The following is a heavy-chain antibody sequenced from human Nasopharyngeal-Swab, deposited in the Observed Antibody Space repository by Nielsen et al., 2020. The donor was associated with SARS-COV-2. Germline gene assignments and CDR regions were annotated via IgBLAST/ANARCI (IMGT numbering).Heavy chain of an antibody. J-gene: IGHJ6*02. CDR3: ARAKAGSRVYYYYGMDV. D-gene: IGHD3-10*01. V-gene: IGHV4-30-4*01. CDR2: IYYSGST. Sequence: SETLSLTCTVSGGSISSGDYYWSWIRQPPGKGLEWIGYIYYSGSTYYNPSLKSRVTISVDTSKNQFSLKLSSVTAADTAVYYCARAKAGSRVYYYYGMDVWGQGTTVTVSS. CDR1: GGSISSGDYY.